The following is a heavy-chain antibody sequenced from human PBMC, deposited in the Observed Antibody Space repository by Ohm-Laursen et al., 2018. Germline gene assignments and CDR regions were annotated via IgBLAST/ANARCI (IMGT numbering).Heavy chain of an antibody. CDR1: GDSVSSDSGA. D-gene: IGHD1-1*01. J-gene: IGHJ6*02. Sequence: QTLSLTCAISGDSVSSDSGAWNWIRQSPSRGLEWLGRTHYSSKWVYDYAVSVKSRITMTPDTSKNQFSLQLNSVTPEDSAVYYCSRGQRNYYAMDVWGQGTTVTVSS. CDR2: THYSSKWVY. V-gene: IGHV6-1*01. CDR3: SRGQRNYYAMDV.